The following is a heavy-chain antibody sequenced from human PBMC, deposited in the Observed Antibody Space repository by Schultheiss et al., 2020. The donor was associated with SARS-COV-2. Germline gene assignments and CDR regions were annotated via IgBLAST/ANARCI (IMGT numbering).Heavy chain of an antibody. CDR3: ARAGRRFLEWLLNLPDY. V-gene: IGHV3-13*04. CDR2: IGTAGDT. CDR1: GFTFSSYD. J-gene: IGHJ4*02. Sequence: SCAASGFTFSSYDMHWVRQATGKGLEWVSAIGTAGDTYYQGSVKGRFTISRENAKNSLYLQMNSLRAGDTAVYYCARAGRRFLEWLLNLPDYWGQGTLVTVSS. D-gene: IGHD3-3*01.